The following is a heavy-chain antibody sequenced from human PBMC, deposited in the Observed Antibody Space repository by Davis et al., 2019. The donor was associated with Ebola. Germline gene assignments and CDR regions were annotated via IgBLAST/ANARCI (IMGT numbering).Heavy chain of an antibody. CDR3: ARHWGGYFQY. Sequence: GSLRLSCTVSGGSISSYYWSWVRQPPGKGLEYIGYTHSSGTTNYNPSLKSRVTISVDTSKKQFSLNLSSVTAADTAVYYCARHWGGYFQYWGQGTLVTVSS. V-gene: IGHV4-59*08. D-gene: IGHD3-16*01. CDR1: GGSISSYY. J-gene: IGHJ1*01. CDR2: THSSGTT.